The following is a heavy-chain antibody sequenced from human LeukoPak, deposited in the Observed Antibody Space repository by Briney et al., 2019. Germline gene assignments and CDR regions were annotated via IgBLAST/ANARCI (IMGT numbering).Heavy chain of an antibody. D-gene: IGHD1-26*01. CDR3: AREGSRGAFDI. J-gene: IGHJ3*02. CDR1: GFTFSSYS. V-gene: IGHV3-21*01. CDR2: ISSSSSYI. Sequence: PGGSLRLSCAASGFTFSSYSMNWVRQAPGKGLEWVSSISSSSSYIYYADSVKGRFTISRDNAKNSLYLQMNSLRAEDKAVYYCAREGSRGAFDIWGQGTMVTVSS.